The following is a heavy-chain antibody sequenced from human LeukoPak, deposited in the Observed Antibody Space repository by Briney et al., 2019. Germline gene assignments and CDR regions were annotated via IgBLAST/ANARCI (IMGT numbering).Heavy chain of an antibody. CDR2: IFYSGST. D-gene: IGHD3-22*01. V-gene: IGHV4-34*12. CDR3: ARVADSSGYPYFDY. CDR1: GGSFSGYY. Sequence: SETLSLTCAVYGGSFSGYYWGWIRQPPGKGLEWIGSIFYSGSTYYNPSLKSRVTISVDTSKNQFSMKLSSVTAADTAVYYCARVADSSGYPYFDYWGQGTLVTVSS. J-gene: IGHJ4*02.